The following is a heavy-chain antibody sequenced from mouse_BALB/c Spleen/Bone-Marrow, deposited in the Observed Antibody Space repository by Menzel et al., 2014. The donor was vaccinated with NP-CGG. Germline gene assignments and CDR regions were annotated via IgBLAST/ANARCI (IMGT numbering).Heavy chain of an antibody. D-gene: IGHD1-1*01. V-gene: IGHV1-80*01. CDR1: GYAFSSYW. Sequence: VHLVESGAELVRPGSSVKISCKASGYAFSSYWMNWVKQRPGQGLEWIGQIYPGDGDTNYSGKFKGKATLTADKSSSTAYMQLSSLTSEDSAVYFCARRGYYYGSSYVDYWGQGTTLTVSS. J-gene: IGHJ2*01. CDR2: IYPGDGDT. CDR3: ARRGYYYGSSYVDY.